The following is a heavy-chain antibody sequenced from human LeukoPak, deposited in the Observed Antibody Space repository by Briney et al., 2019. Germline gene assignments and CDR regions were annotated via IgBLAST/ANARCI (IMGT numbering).Heavy chain of an antibody. V-gene: IGHV3-23*01. J-gene: IGHJ4*02. CDR2: ISGSGGYT. CDR3: AKGNIAAAANFDY. D-gene: IGHD6-13*01. Sequence: GGSLRLSCAASGFAFSNYAMSWVRQAPGKGLEWVSAISGSGGYTYYADSVKGRFTISRDNSKNTLYLQMSSLRAEDTAVYYCAKGNIAAAANFDYWGQGTLVTVSS. CDR1: GFAFSNYA.